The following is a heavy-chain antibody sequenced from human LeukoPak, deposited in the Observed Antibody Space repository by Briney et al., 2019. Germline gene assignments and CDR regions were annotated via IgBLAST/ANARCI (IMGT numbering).Heavy chain of an antibody. CDR3: ARQVGWYFDY. CDR1: GGSISSSSYY. J-gene: IGHJ4*02. D-gene: IGHD2-15*01. CDR2: IYYSGST. V-gene: IGHV4-39*01. Sequence: SETLSLTCTVSGGSISSSSYYWGWIRQPPGKGLEWIGSIYYSGSTYYNPSLKSRVTISVDTSKNQFSLKLSSVTAADTAVYYCARQVGWYFDYWGQGTLVTVSS.